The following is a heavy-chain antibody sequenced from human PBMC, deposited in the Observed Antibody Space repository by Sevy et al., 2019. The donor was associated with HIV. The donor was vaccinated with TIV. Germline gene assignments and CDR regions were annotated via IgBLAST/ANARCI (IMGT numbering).Heavy chain of an antibody. D-gene: IGHD4-17*01. CDR2: ISSGSSYT. Sequence: GGSLRLSCAASGFTFSDYYLTWIRQSPGKGLQWISYISSGSSYTNYADSVKGRFTISRDNAKNSLYLEIHTLRPEDTAVYYCARSRSNFADYYFDDGGQGTVVTVSS. J-gene: IGHJ4*02. CDR1: GFTFSDYY. V-gene: IGHV3-11*06. CDR3: ARSRSNFADYYFDD.